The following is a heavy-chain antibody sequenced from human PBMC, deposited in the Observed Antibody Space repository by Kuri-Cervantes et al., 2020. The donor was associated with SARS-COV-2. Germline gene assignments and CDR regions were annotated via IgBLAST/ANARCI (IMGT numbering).Heavy chain of an antibody. V-gene: IGHV4-30-4*01. CDR2: IYYSGST. CDR1: GGSISSGDYY. Sequence: SETLSLTCTVSGGSISSGDYYWSWIRQPPGKGLEWIGYIYYSGSTYYNPSLKSRVTISVDTSKNQFSLRLTSVTAADTAVYYCARTPAPGYSSGWYCDYWGQGTLVTVSS. J-gene: IGHJ4*02. CDR3: ARTPAPGYSSGWYCDY. D-gene: IGHD6-19*01.